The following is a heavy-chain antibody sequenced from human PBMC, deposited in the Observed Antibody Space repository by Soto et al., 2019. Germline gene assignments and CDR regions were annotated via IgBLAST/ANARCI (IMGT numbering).Heavy chain of an antibody. CDR3: ARAGETYYYDSSGYYLFDY. Sequence: QVQLVESGGVVVQPGRSLRLSCAASGFTFGIYGMHWVRQAPGKGLEWVAVISYDGSNKYYADSVKGRFTISRDNSKNTLYLQMNSLRAEDTAVYYCARAGETYYYDSSGYYLFDYWGQGTLVTVSS. CDR2: ISYDGSNK. V-gene: IGHV3-30*19. J-gene: IGHJ4*02. CDR1: GFTFGIYG. D-gene: IGHD3-22*01.